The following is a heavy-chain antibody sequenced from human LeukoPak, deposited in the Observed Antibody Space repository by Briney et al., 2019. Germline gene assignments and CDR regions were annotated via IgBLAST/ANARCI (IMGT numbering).Heavy chain of an antibody. D-gene: IGHD6-13*01. J-gene: IGHJ3*02. V-gene: IGHV1-2*04. CDR2: INPNSGGT. CDR1: GYTFTGYY. Sequence: ASVKVSCKASGYTFTGYYMHWVRQAPGQGLEWMGWINPNSGGTNYAQKFQGWVTMTRDTSISTAYMELSRLRSDDTAVYYCARASSSWYDAFDTWGQGTMVTVSS. CDR3: ARASSSWYDAFDT.